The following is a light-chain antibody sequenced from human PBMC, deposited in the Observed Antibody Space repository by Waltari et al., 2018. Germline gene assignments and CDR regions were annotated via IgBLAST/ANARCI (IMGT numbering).Light chain of an antibody. CDR3: MSYTSSSSWI. V-gene: IGLV2-14*03. CDR1: RSDVGAYNY. CDR2: DVS. Sequence: QSALTQPASVSGSPGQSITLPCPGTRSDVGAYNYVSWYQQHPGKAPKLMISDVSDRPSGVSNRFSGSKSGNTASLTISGLQAEDEADYFCMSYTSSSSWIFGGGTKLTVL. J-gene: IGLJ2*01.